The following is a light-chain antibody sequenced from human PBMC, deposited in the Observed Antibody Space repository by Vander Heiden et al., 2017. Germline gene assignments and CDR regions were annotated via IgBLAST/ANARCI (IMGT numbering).Light chain of an antibody. CDR1: QSVLDTSRNKSC. Sequence: DLVMTPSSYPLTVSLGERATINGKSSQSVLDTSRNKSCLAWYQQRPGQPPKLLIYWASTRESGVPDRYSGSGSGTDFTLTISSLQAEDVAIYYCQQYYTNPPTFGGGTKVEIK. J-gene: IGKJ4*01. CDR3: QQYYTNPPT. CDR2: WAS. V-gene: IGKV4-1*01.